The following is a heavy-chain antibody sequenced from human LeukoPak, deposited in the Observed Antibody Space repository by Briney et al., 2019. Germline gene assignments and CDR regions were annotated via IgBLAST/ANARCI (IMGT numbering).Heavy chain of an antibody. J-gene: IGHJ6*03. Sequence: GASVKVSCKASGYTFTSYYMHWVRQAPGQGLEWMGWINPNSGGTNYAQKFQGRVTMTRDTSISTAYMELSRLRSDDTAVYYCAGGYQGPARHYYYYMDVWGKGTTVTVSS. CDR2: INPNSGGT. CDR3: AGGYQGPARHYYYYMDV. V-gene: IGHV1-2*02. D-gene: IGHD2-2*01. CDR1: GYTFTSYY.